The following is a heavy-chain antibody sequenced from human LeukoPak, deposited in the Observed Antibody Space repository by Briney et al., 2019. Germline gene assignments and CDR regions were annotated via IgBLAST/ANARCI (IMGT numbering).Heavy chain of an antibody. CDR1: GFTFSSYW. Sequence: PGGSLRLSCAASGFTFSSYWMSWVRQAPGKGLEWVANIKQDGSVKYYVDSVKGRFTISRDNAKNSLYLQMNSLRAEDTAVYYCASKEENDAFDIWGQGTMVTVSS. J-gene: IGHJ3*02. CDR3: ASKEENDAFDI. CDR2: IKQDGSVK. V-gene: IGHV3-7*01.